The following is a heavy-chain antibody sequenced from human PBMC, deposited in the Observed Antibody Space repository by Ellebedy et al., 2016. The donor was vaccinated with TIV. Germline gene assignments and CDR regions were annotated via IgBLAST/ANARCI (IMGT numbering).Heavy chain of an antibody. D-gene: IGHD6-13*01. V-gene: IGHV3-33*01. CDR1: GFTFSSYG. J-gene: IGHJ4*02. Sequence: GESLKISCAASGFTFSSYGMHWVRQAPGKGLEWVAVIWSDGSNKYYADSVKGRFTISRDNSKNTLYLQMNSLRAEDTAVYYCARPLFYSSSWYIPQGYWGQGTLVTVSS. CDR3: ARPLFYSSSWYIPQGY. CDR2: IWSDGSNK.